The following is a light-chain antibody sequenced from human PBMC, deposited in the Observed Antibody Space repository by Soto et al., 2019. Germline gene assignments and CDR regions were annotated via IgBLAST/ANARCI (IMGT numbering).Light chain of an antibody. J-gene: IGKJ3*01. V-gene: IGKV3-15*01. Sequence: DIVMTQSPATLSVSPGERATLSCRASQSVSSNLAWYQQKPGQAPRLLIYGASTRATGFPARFSGSGSGTEFTLTISSLQSEDFAVYYCQQYNNWPRTFGPGTKVDIK. CDR3: QQYNNWPRT. CDR2: GAS. CDR1: QSVSSN.